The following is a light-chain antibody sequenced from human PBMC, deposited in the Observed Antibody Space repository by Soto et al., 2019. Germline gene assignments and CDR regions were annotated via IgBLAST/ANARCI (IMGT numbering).Light chain of an antibody. V-gene: IGLV1-44*01. Sequence: QSVLTQPPSASGTPGQRVTISCSGSSSNIGNNAVNWYQQFPGTAPKLLIYDNIQPPSGVPDRFSGSKSGTSASLAIRGLQSEDEADYYCAAWGDNLNGWVFGGGTKLTVL. CDR3: AAWGDNLNGWV. CDR2: DNI. CDR1: SSNIGNNA. J-gene: IGLJ3*02.